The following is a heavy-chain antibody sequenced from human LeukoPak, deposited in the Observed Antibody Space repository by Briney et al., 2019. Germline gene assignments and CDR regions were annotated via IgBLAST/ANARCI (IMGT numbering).Heavy chain of an antibody. CDR3: ARGVDYYGV. CDR2: INHSGGT. V-gene: IGHV4-34*01. J-gene: IGHJ4*02. Sequence: SESLSLTCAVYGGSFSGYSWNWIRQPPVKGLEWIGEINHSGGTNYNPSLKSRVTISVDTSKKQFSLKLSSVTAADTAVYYCARGVDYYGVWGQGALVTVSS. D-gene: IGHD3-10*01. CDR1: GGSFSGYS.